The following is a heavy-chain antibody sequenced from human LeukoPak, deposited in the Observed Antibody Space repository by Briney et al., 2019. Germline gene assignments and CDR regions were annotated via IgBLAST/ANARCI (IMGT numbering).Heavy chain of an antibody. CDR3: ANHHPTWFGELFLSRPRGDDAFDI. CDR1: GFTFSSYG. D-gene: IGHD3-10*01. V-gene: IGHV3-30*02. J-gene: IGHJ3*02. Sequence: GGSLRLSCAASGFTFSSYGMHWVRQAPGKGLEWVAFIRYDGSNKYYADSVKGRFTISRDNSKNTLYLQMHSLRAEDTAVYYCANHHPTWFGELFLSRPRGDDAFDIWGQGTMVTVSS. CDR2: IRYDGSNK.